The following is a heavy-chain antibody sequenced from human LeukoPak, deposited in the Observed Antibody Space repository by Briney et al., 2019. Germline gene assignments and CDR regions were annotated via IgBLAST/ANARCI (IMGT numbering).Heavy chain of an antibody. D-gene: IGHD3-10*01. CDR3: ARDIYGSGHGWFDT. CDR2: IHYSGST. CDR1: GFTFRSYA. J-gene: IGHJ5*02. V-gene: IGHV4-59*01. Sequence: PGGSLRLSCAASGFTFRSYAMSWVRQAPGKGLEWMGYIHYSGSTNYNPSLKSRVTISVDTSKKQLSLMLRSVTAADTAVYYCARDIYGSGHGWFDTWGQGRLVTVSS.